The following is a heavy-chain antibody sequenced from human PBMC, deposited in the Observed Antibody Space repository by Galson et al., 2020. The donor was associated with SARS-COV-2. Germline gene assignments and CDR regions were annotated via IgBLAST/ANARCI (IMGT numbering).Heavy chain of an antibody. CDR1: GFTFDDYA. Sequence: GGSLRLSCAASGFTFDDYAMHWVRQAPGKGLEWVSGISWNSGSIGYADSVKGRFTISRDNAKNSLYLQMNSLRAEDTALYYCAKDPGFGWYRDYWGQGTLVTVSS. CDR2: ISWNSGSI. D-gene: IGHD6-19*01. J-gene: IGHJ4*02. CDR3: AKDPGFGWYRDY. V-gene: IGHV3-9*01.